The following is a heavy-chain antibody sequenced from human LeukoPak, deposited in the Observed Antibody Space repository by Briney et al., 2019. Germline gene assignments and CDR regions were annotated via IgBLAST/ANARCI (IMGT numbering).Heavy chain of an antibody. V-gene: IGHV1-69*05. CDR3: ARGKYYYDSSGYYLDAFDI. J-gene: IGHJ3*02. Sequence: SVKVSCKASGGTFSSYAISWVRQAPGQGLEWMGGIIPIFGTANYAQKFQGRVTITTDESTSTAYMELSSLRSEDTAVYYCARGKYYYDSSGYYLDAFDIWGQGTMVTVSS. D-gene: IGHD3-22*01. CDR2: IIPIFGTA. CDR1: GGTFSSYA.